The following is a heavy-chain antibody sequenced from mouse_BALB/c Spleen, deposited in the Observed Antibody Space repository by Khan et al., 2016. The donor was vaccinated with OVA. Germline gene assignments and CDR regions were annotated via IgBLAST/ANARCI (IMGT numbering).Heavy chain of an antibody. CDR2: IRYSGST. CDR3: ARTARIKY. Sequence: EVQLVESGPGLVKPSQSLSLTCTVTGYSITSGYGWNWIRQFPGNKLEWMGYIRYSGSTNYNPSIKRRISITQDTSKNQFFLQLNSGTTEDTATYYCARTARIKYWGQGTTLTVSS. D-gene: IGHD1-2*01. J-gene: IGHJ2*01. V-gene: IGHV3-1*02. CDR1: GYSITSGYG.